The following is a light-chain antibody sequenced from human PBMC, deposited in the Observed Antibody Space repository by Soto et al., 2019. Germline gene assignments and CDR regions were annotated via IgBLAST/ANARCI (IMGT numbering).Light chain of an antibody. J-gene: IGKJ1*01. CDR3: QQSYSTPPWT. CDR1: QGISNY. CDR2: AAS. V-gene: IGKV1-27*01. Sequence: DIQMTQSPSSLSASVGDGVTITCRASQGISNYLAGYQQKPGKVPKLLIYAASTLQSGVPSRFSGSGSGTDFTLTISSLQPEDFATYYCQQSYSTPPWTFGQGTKVDIK.